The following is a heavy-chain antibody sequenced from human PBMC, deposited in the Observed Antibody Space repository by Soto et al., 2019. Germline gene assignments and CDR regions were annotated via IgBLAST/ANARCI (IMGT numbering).Heavy chain of an antibody. CDR1: GGTFSSYA. Sequence: QVQLAQSGAEVKKPGSSVKVSCKASGGTFSSYAISWVRQAPGQGLEWMGGIIPIFGTANYAQKFQGRVTITADKSTSTAYMELSSLRSEDTAVYYCARGTIVVVPAAVGGYYGMDVWGQGTTVTVSS. CDR3: ARGTIVVVPAAVGGYYGMDV. D-gene: IGHD2-2*01. V-gene: IGHV1-69*06. CDR2: IIPIFGTA. J-gene: IGHJ6*02.